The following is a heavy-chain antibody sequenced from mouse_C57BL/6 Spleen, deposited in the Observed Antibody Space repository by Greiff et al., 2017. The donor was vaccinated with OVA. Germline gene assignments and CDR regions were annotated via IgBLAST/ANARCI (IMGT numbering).Heavy chain of an antibody. J-gene: IGHJ2*01. CDR2: ISYDGSN. D-gene: IGHD2-1*01. V-gene: IGHV3-6*01. CDR3: ASGGYYAFDY. CDR1: GYSITSGYY. Sequence: EVKLQESGPGLVKPSQSLSLTCSVTGYSITSGYYWNWIRQFPGNKLEWMGYISYDGSNNYNPSLKNRISITRDTSKNQFFLKLNSVTTEDTATYYCASGGYYAFDYWGQGTTLTVSS.